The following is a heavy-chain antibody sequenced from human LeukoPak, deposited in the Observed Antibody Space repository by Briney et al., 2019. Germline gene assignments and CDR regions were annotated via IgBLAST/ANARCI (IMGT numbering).Heavy chain of an antibody. CDR1: GFTFSSYA. D-gene: IGHD2-15*01. V-gene: IGHV3-30-3*01. Sequence: PGGSLRLSCAASGFTFSSYAMHWVRQAPGKGLEWVAVISYDGSNKYYADSVKGRFTISRDNSKNTLYLQMNSLRAEDTAVYYCARAGGIVVVVAAQLTGIDYWGQGTLVTVSS. CDR3: ARAGGIVVVVAAQLTGIDY. J-gene: IGHJ4*02. CDR2: ISYDGSNK.